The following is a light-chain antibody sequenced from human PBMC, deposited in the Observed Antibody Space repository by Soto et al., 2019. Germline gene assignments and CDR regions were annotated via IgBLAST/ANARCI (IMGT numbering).Light chain of an antibody. Sequence: EIVLTQSPAALSVSPGERATLSCWASQSVGSTLSWYQQRPGQAPRLIIYDTSIRATGIPARFSGSGSGTEFTLTSASLQSEDSGVYYCQRFNRWPLSFGGGTKVEI. V-gene: IGKV3-15*01. CDR2: DTS. CDR1: QSVGST. CDR3: QRFNRWPLS. J-gene: IGKJ4*01.